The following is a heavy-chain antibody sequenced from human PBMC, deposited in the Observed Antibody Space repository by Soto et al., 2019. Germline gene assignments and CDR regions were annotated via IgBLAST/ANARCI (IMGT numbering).Heavy chain of an antibody. V-gene: IGHV4-39*01. Sequence: QLQLQESGPGLVKPSETLSLTCTVSGGSISSSSYYWGWIRQPPGKGLEWIGSIYYSGSTYYNPSLKSRVSISVDTSKNQSSLKLSSVTAADTAVYYCARGIAASGTMAWFDPWGQGTLVTVSS. CDR1: GGSISSSSYY. CDR2: IYYSGST. J-gene: IGHJ5*02. CDR3: ARGIAASGTMAWFDP. D-gene: IGHD6-13*01.